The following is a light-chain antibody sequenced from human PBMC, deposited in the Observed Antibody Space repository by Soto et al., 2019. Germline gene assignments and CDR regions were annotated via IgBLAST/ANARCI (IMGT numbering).Light chain of an antibody. CDR2: GAS. CDR1: QSVGSVY. CDR3: QQYGSSPRT. Sequence: DIVLTQSPVPPSLSPGERATLPRRASQSVGSVYLAWYQQKPGQAPRLLIHGASNRASGIPDRFSGSGSGTDFTLTISRLEPEDFAVYYCQQYGSSPRTFGQGTKVDIK. V-gene: IGKV3-20*01. J-gene: IGKJ1*01.